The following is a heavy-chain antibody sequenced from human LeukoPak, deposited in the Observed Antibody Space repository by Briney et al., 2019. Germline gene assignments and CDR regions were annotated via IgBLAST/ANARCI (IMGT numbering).Heavy chain of an antibody. J-gene: IGHJ4*02. D-gene: IGHD2-2*01. Sequence: GGSLRLSCAASGFTFSSDWMHWVRQVPGKGLVWVSRISRDGSTTTYADSVKGRFTISRDNAKNTLYLQMNSLRAEDTAVYYCAKEGCSSTSCYAYHFDYWGQGTLVTVSS. V-gene: IGHV3-74*03. CDR1: GFTFSSDW. CDR3: AKEGCSSTSCYAYHFDY. CDR2: ISRDGSTT.